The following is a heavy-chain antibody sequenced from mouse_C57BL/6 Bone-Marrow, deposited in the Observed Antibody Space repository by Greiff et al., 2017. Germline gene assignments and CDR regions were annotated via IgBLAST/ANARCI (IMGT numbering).Heavy chain of an antibody. CDR1: GFSFTSYA. D-gene: IGHD3-3*01. Sequence: QVQLQQSGPGLVAPSQSLSITCTVSGFSFTSYAISWVRQPPGKGLEWLGVIWTGGGTTYTSALTSRLSISKDNSKSQVFLKMNSLQTDDTARYDCARRGTGYCDVWGTGTTVTVSS. CDR2: IWTGGGT. V-gene: IGHV2-9-1*01. CDR3: ARRGTGYCDV. J-gene: IGHJ1*03.